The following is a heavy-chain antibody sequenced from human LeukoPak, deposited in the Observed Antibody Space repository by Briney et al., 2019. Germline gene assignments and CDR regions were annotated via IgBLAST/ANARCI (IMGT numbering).Heavy chain of an antibody. V-gene: IGHV4-39*01. Sequence: SETLSLTCGVSGDSISSRLYYWAWIRQPPGKGLEWIASIYYSGSTNYNPSLKSRVTISVDTSKNQFSLKLSSVTAADTAVYYCARHYDSNQLIDYWGQGTLVTVSS. CDR3: ARHYDSNQLIDY. J-gene: IGHJ4*02. CDR1: GDSISSRLYY. D-gene: IGHD4-11*01. CDR2: IYYSGST.